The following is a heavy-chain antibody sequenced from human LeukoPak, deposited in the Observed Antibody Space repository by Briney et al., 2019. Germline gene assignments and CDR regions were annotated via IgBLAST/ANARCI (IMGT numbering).Heavy chain of an antibody. CDR3: ARGPGITIFGVVRRADY. Sequence: PSETLSLTCTISGGSISGSFWSWIRQPPGKGLEWIGEINHSGSTNYNPSLKSRVTISVDTSKNQFSLKLSSVTAADTAVYYCARGPGITIFGVVRRADYWGQGTLVTVSS. CDR2: INHSGST. CDR1: GGSISGSF. D-gene: IGHD3-3*01. J-gene: IGHJ4*02. V-gene: IGHV4-34*01.